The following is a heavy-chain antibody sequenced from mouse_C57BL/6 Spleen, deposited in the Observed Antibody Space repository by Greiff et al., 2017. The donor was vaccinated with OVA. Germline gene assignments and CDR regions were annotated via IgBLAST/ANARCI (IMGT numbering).Heavy chain of an antibody. CDR3: TREFTTVALDY. V-gene: IGHV1-15*01. CDR2: IDPETGGT. J-gene: IGHJ2*01. CDR1: GYTFTDYE. Sequence: QVHVKQSGAELVRPGASVTLSCKASGYTFTDYEMHWVKQTPVHGLEWIGAIDPETGGTAYNQKFKGKAILTADKSSSTAYMELRSLTSEDSAVYYCTREFTTVALDYWGQGTTLTVSS. D-gene: IGHD1-1*01.